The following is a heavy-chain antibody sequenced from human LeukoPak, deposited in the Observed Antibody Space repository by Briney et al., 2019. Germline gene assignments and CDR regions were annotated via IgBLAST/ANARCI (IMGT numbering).Heavy chain of an antibody. V-gene: IGHV3-23*01. CDR2: ISGSGGST. CDR1: GFTFSSYA. D-gene: IGHD4-17*01. J-gene: IGHJ6*03. CDR3: AKEYGDYEVFDYYYYMDV. Sequence: GGSLRLSCAASGFTFSSYAMSWVRQAPGKGLEWVSAISGSGGSTYYADSVKGRFTISRDNSKDTLYLQMNSLRAEDTAVYYCAKEYGDYEVFDYYYYMDVWGKGTTVTVSS.